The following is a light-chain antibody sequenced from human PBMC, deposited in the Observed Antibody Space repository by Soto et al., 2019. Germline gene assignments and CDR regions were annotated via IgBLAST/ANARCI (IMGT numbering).Light chain of an antibody. J-gene: IGKJ1*01. CDR1: PSVGSNC. CDR3: LQHNSYPWT. Sequence: NVYPPFPFPRFLFTGASATLSCRASPSVGSNCLAWYQQRPGQAPKLLIYDASGMATGIPHRFSGSGSGTEFTLTISRLQPDDFATYYCLQHNSYPWTFGQGTKVDIK. V-gene: IGKV3D-20*02. CDR2: DAS.